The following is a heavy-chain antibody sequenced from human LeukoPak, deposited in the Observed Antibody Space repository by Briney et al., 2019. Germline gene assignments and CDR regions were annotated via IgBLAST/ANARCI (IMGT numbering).Heavy chain of an antibody. J-gene: IGHJ5*02. CDR2: IYYSGST. CDR3: ARAPAMVRGVRLGWFDP. CDR1: GGSISSGGYY. D-gene: IGHD3-10*01. V-gene: IGHV4-31*03. Sequence: SETLSLTCTVSGGSISSGGYYWSWIRQHPGKGLEWIGYIYYSGSTYYNPSLKSRVTISVDTSKNQFSLKLSSVTAADTAVYYCARAPAMVRGVRLGWFDPWGQGTLVTVSS.